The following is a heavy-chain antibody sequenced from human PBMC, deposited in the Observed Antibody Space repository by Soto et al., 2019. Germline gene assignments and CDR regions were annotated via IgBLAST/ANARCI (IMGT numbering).Heavy chain of an antibody. V-gene: IGHV3-33*01. CDR1: GFTFSSYG. CDR2: IWYDGSNE. D-gene: IGHD2-15*01. CDR3: ASDCWFIGHCSAGDSGDDY. Sequence: QVQLVESGGGAVQPGRSLRLSCAASGFTFSSYGRHWVRQDPGKVLEWVALIWYDGSNEYYAGSVKGRFTISRDNSKNTLYLQMSSLRAEDTAVYYCASDCWFIGHCSAGDSGDDYWGQGTLVTVSS. J-gene: IGHJ4*02.